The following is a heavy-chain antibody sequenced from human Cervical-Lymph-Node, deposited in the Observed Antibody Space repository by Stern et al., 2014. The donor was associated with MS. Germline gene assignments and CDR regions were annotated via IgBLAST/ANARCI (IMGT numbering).Heavy chain of an antibody. Sequence: VQLVQSGAEVTKPGSSVKVSCKASGGTFRSYAISWVRQAPGQGLEWLGGIIPIFGTANYAQKFQGRVTITADESTSTAYMELSSLRSEDTAVYYCASGRRGLTYFDYWGQGTLVTVSS. CDR2: IIPIFGTA. J-gene: IGHJ4*02. CDR3: ASGRRGLTYFDY. CDR1: GGTFRSYA. D-gene: IGHD2-15*01. V-gene: IGHV1-69*01.